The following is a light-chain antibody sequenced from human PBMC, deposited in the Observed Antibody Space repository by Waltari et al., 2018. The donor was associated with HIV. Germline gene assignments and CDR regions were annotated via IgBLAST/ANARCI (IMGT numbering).Light chain of an antibody. J-gene: IGLJ1*01. CDR1: SSNIGNDN. CDR2: KNY. CDR3: VGWDSSLSAYV. Sequence: QSVLTQPPSASGTPGKTVTISCSGGSSNIGNDNVYWYQQLPGMTPKLLILKNYVRPSGVPDRFAGSKSGTSASLAISGLRSEDEADYYCVGWDSSLSAYVFGAGTKVTVL. V-gene: IGLV1-47*01.